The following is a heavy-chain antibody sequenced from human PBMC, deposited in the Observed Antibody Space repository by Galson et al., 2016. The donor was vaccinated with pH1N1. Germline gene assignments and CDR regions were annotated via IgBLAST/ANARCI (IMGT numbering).Heavy chain of an antibody. J-gene: IGHJ5*02. D-gene: IGHD4-23*01. CDR2: ISHIGGT. CDR3: ARDGGDYGGAGQYKYFDT. Sequence: SETLSLTCAVSGGSISSPNWWSWVRQPPGQGLEWIGEISHIGGTNYNPSLKSRVTISLDKSKNHFSLNLASVTAADTAVYYCARDGGDYGGAGQYKYFDTWGQGTLVTVSS. CDR1: GGSISSPNW. V-gene: IGHV4-4*02.